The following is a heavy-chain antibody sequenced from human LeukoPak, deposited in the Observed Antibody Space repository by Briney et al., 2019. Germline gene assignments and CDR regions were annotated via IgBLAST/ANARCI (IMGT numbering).Heavy chain of an antibody. J-gene: IGHJ6*02. V-gene: IGHV4-4*02. CDR2: IYHSGST. CDR1: GGSIKSNNW. D-gene: IGHD3-3*01. CDR3: ARTPPTSYYDFWSGYTYYYYGMDV. Sequence: SETLSLTCAVSGGSIKSNNWWSWVRQPPGKGLEWIGEIYHSGSTNYNPSLESRVTVSVDKSKNQFSLDLSSVTAADTAVYYCARTPPTSYYDFWSGYTYYYYGMDVWGQGTTVTVSS.